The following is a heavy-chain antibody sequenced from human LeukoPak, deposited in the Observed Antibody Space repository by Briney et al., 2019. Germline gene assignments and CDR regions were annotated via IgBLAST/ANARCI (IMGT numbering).Heavy chain of an antibody. CDR2: IYPSDSAT. CDR1: GYSFTTYR. D-gene: IGHD3-16*01. Sequence: GESLKISWKGSGYSFTTYRIGWVRQMPGQGLEWMGIIYPSDSATKYSPSFQGQATISVDKSFGTAYLQWSSLKASDTAIYYCARSARRLGVYWGSSRDAFDIWGQGTMVIVSS. CDR3: ARSARRLGVYWGSSRDAFDI. J-gene: IGHJ3*02. V-gene: IGHV5-51*01.